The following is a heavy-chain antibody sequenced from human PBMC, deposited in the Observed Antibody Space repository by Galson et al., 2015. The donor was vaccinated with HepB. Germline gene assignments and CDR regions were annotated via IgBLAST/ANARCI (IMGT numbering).Heavy chain of an antibody. CDR3: AIEELVGATGFDY. J-gene: IGHJ4*02. CDR1: GFTFSSYG. D-gene: IGHD1-26*01. Sequence: SLRLSCAASGFTFSSYGMNWVRQAPGKGLEWVAVIWYDGSNKYYADSVKGRFTISRDNSKNTLYLQMNSLRAEDTAVYYCAIEELVGATGFDYWGQGTLVTVSS. V-gene: IGHV3-33*01. CDR2: IWYDGSNK.